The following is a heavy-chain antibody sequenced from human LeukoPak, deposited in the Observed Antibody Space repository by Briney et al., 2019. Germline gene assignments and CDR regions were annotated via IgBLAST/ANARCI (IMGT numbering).Heavy chain of an antibody. CDR2: ISGSGGGT. J-gene: IGHJ4*02. CDR3: VRIAVAGHYFDY. CDR1: GFTFSSYA. Sequence: GGSLRLSCAASGFTFSSYAMSWVRQAPGKGLEWVSAISGSGGGTYYADSVKGRFTISRDNSKNTLYLQMNRLRAEDTAVYYCVRIAVAGHYFDYWGQGTLVTVS. D-gene: IGHD6-19*01. V-gene: IGHV3-23*01.